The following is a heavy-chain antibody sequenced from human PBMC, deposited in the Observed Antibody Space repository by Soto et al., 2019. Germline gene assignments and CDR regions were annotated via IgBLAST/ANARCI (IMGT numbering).Heavy chain of an antibody. D-gene: IGHD2-15*01. CDR2: IYYSGST. CDR1: GGSISSGDYH. Sequence: PSETLSLTCTVSGGSISSGDYHWTWIRQHPGKGLEWIGYIYYSGSTYYNPSLKSRVTISVDTSKNQFSLKLSSVTAADTAVYYCARAAPRYCSGSSCYSGRDYWSQGTLVTVSS. CDR3: ARAAPRYCSGSSCYSGRDY. V-gene: IGHV4-31*03. J-gene: IGHJ4*02.